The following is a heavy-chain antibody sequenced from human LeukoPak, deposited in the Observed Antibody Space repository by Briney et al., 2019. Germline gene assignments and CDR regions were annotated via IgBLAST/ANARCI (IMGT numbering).Heavy chain of an antibody. V-gene: IGHV4-34*01. Sequence: SETLSLTCAVYGGSFSGYYWSWIRQPPGKGLEWIGEINHSGSTNYNPSLKSRVTISVDTSKNQFSLKLSSVTAADTAVYYCARGSGSSAEYFQHWGQGTPVTVSS. CDR3: ARGSGSSAEYFQH. CDR2: INHSGST. CDR1: GGSFSGYY. D-gene: IGHD1-26*01. J-gene: IGHJ1*01.